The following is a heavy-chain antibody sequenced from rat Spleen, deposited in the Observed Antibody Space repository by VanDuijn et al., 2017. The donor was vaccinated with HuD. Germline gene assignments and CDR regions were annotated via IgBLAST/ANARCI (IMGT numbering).Heavy chain of an antibody. Sequence: QVQLKESGPGLAQPSETLSLTCTVSGFSLTSYSVSWVRQPSGKGPEWMGVIWTGGNTAYNSLLKSRLSISRDTSKSQVFLKMNSLQTEDTTTYYCTRVGYSSFLRYFDYWGQGVMVTVSS. CDR2: IWTGGNT. V-gene: IGHV2-15*01. CDR1: GFSLTSYS. CDR3: TRVGYSSFLRYFDY. J-gene: IGHJ2*01. D-gene: IGHD1-2*01.